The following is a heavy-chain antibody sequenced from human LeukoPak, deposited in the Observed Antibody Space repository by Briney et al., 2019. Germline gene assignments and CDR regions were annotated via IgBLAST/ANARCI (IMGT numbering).Heavy chain of an antibody. CDR3: ARVLRGLAASNWFDP. Sequence: GASVKVFCKASGYTFTSYGISWVRQAPGQGLEWMGWISAYNGNTNYAQKLQGRVTMTTDTSTSTAYMELRSLRSDDTAVYYCARVLRGLAASNWFDPWGQGTLVTVSS. CDR1: GYTFTSYG. CDR2: ISAYNGNT. D-gene: IGHD3-3*01. J-gene: IGHJ5*02. V-gene: IGHV1-18*01.